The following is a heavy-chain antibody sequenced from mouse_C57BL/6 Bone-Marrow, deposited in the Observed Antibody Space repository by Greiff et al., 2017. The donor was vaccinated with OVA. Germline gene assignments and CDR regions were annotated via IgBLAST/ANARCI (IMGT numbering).Heavy chain of an antibody. D-gene: IGHD2-2*01. CDR1: GFTFSDYG. V-gene: IGHV5-17*01. Sequence: EVKLMESGGGLVKPGGSLKLSCAASGFTFSDYGMHWVRQAPEKGLEWVAYISSGSSTIYYADTVKGRFTISRDNAKNTLFLQMTSLRSEDTAMYYCARGGYDHFDYWGQGTTLTVSS. CDR3: ARGGYDHFDY. J-gene: IGHJ2*01. CDR2: ISSGSSTI.